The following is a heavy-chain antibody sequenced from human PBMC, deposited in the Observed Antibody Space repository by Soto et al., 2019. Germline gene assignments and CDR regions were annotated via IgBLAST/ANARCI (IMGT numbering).Heavy chain of an antibody. CDR3: FGGNGGPQ. J-gene: IGHJ4*02. CDR2: IKPDGGAT. Sequence: GSLRLSCATSDFTFRNSWINWVRQAPGKGLEWVANIKPDGGATNYVDSVKGRFTISRDNVRNSASLQMNSLRVEDTAVYFCFGGNGGPQWGQGTLVTVSS. V-gene: IGHV3-7*03. D-gene: IGHD3-16*01. CDR1: DFTFRNSW.